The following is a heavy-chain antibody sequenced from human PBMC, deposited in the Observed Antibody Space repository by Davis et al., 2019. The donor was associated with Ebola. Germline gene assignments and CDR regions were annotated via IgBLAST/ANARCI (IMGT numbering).Heavy chain of an antibody. CDR3: ARLPGLSVWFDP. D-gene: IGHD3-16*01. CDR2: IYYSGST. Sequence: PSETLSLTCAVSGGSISSSNWWSWVRQPPGKGLEWIGSIYYSGSTYYNPSLKSRVTISVDTSKNQFSLKLSSVTAADTAVYYCARLPGLSVWFDPWGQGTLVTVSS. J-gene: IGHJ5*02. V-gene: IGHV4-39*01. CDR1: GGSISSSNW.